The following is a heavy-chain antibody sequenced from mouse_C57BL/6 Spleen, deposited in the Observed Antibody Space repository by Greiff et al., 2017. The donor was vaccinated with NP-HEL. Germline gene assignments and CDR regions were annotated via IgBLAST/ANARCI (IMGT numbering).Heavy chain of an antibody. CDR2: ISYDGSN. V-gene: IGHV3-6*01. Sequence: EVQLQESGPGLVKPSQSLSLTCSVTGYSITSGYYWNWIRQFPGNKLEWMGYISYDGSNNYNPSLKNRISITRDTSKNQFFLKLNSVTTEDTATYYCASHYDYDGGYFDVWGTGTTVTVSS. J-gene: IGHJ1*03. CDR3: ASHYDYDGGYFDV. D-gene: IGHD2-4*01. CDR1: GYSITSGYY.